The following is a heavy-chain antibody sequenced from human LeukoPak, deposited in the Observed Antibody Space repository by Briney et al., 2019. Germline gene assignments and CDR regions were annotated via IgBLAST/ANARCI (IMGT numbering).Heavy chain of an antibody. J-gene: IGHJ4*02. CDR2: MYDRGST. CDR3: PRLLTEKYLD. D-gene: IGHD2/OR15-2a*01. Sequence: SETLSLICTVSVGSISSCYWSWIRQPTGEGLEGIGYMYDRGSTNYNPSRKSRVTISVETYKKQLSLTVSSVTDADTDVYYCPRLLTEKYLDWGQGTLVTLPS. V-gene: IGHV4-59*01. CDR1: VGSISSCY.